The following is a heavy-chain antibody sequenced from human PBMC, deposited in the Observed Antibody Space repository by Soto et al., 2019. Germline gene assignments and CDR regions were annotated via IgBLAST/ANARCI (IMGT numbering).Heavy chain of an antibody. CDR1: GFTFSSYG. Sequence: QVQLVESGGGVVQPGRSLRLSCAASGFTFSSYGMHWVRQAPGKGLEWVAVICYDGSNKYYADSVKGRLTLSRDNSKNTLYLQMNSLRAEDTAVYYCARSAMIVVASPWFDPWGQGTLVTVSS. CDR2: ICYDGSNK. J-gene: IGHJ5*02. D-gene: IGHD3-22*01. CDR3: ARSAMIVVASPWFDP. V-gene: IGHV3-33*01.